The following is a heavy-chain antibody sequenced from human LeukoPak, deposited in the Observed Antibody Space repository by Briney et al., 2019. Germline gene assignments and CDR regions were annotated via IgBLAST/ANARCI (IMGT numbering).Heavy chain of an antibody. V-gene: IGHV3-23*01. CDR3: ARDRKYGSESLRRLDY. D-gene: IGHD3-10*01. Sequence: PGGSLRLSCAASGFTFSSYAMSWVRQAPGKGLEWVSAISGSGGSTYYADSVKGRFTISRDNSKNTLYLQMNSLRAEDTAVYYCARDRKYGSESLRRLDYWGQGTLVTVSS. CDR1: GFTFSSYA. J-gene: IGHJ4*02. CDR2: ISGSGGST.